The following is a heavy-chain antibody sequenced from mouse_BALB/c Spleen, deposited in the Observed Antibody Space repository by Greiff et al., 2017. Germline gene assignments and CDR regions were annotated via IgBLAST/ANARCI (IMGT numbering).Heavy chain of an antibody. J-gene: IGHJ4*01. Sequence: EVKLVESGGGLVQPGGSRKLSCAASGFTFSSFGMHWVRQAPEKGLEWVAYISSGSSTIYYADTVKGRFTISRDNPKNTLFLQMTSLRSEDTAMYYCARSGGYYLYYAMDYWGQGTSVTVSS. D-gene: IGHD2-3*01. CDR2: ISSGSSTI. CDR3: ARSGGYYLYYAMDY. CDR1: GFTFSSFG. V-gene: IGHV5-17*02.